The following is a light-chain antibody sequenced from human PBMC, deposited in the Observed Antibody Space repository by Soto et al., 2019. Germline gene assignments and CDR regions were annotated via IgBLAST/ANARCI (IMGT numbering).Light chain of an antibody. CDR3: QQTNSFPLS. CDR2: AAS. Sequence: DIQMTQSPSSVSASVGDRVTITCRASQGISTWVAWYQQKPGEAPKLLILAASILKSGVPSRFSGSGSGTEFSLTISSLQPDDFAAYFCQQTNSFPLSFGAWTKVEIK. CDR1: QGISTW. J-gene: IGKJ4*01. V-gene: IGKV1-12*01.